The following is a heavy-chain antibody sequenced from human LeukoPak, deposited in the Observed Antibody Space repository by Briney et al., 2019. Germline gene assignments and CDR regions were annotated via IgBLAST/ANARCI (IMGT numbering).Heavy chain of an antibody. D-gene: IGHD2-15*01. CDR1: GFTFSSYE. Sequence: GGSLRLSCAASGFTFSSYEMNWVRQAPGKGLECVSYITSSGNTIYYADSVKGRLTISRDNAKYSLYLQMNSLRAEDTAVYYCVRGRYCSGGTCYPSYDYWGQGTLVTVSS. CDR2: ITSSGNTI. CDR3: VRGRYCSGGTCYPSYDY. V-gene: IGHV3-48*03. J-gene: IGHJ4*02.